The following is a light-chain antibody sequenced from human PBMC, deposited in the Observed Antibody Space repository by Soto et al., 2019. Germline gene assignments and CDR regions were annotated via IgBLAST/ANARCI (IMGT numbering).Light chain of an antibody. V-gene: IGKV3-11*01. J-gene: IGKJ1*01. CDR3: QQRTDRPPWT. Sequence: IALAQYLGSLSLNQGEEASLACLASQSVSSNLAWYQQKPGQAPRLLIFDASQRATGIPARFRGSGSGTDFTLSISTLEPEDFAVYYCQQRTDRPPWTFGQGIKVDIK. CDR1: QSVSSN. CDR2: DAS.